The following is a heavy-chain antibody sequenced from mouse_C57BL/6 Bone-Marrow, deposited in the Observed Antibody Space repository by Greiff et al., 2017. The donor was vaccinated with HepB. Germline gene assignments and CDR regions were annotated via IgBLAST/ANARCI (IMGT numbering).Heavy chain of an antibody. CDR1: GYTFTNYW. J-gene: IGHJ2*01. D-gene: IGHD1-1*01. V-gene: IGHV1-63*01. Sequence: VKLQQSGAELVRPGPSVKMSCKASGYTFTNYWIGWAKQRPGHGLEWIGDIYPGGGYTNYNEKYKGKATLTADKSSSTAYMQFSSLTSEDSAIYYCARLRLTTVVGFDYWGQGTTLTVSS. CDR2: IYPGGGYT. CDR3: ARLRLTTVVGFDY.